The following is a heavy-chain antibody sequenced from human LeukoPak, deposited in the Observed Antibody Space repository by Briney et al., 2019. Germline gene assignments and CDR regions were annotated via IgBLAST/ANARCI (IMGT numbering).Heavy chain of an antibody. Sequence: SETLSLTCTVSGGSISSSSYYWGWIRQPPGKGLEWIGSIYYSGSTYYNPSLKSRVTISVDTTKNQFSLKLSSVTAADTAVYYCARDYYDSSGYYHDYWGQGTLVTVSS. CDR3: ARDYYDSSGYYHDY. J-gene: IGHJ4*02. D-gene: IGHD3-22*01. V-gene: IGHV4-39*07. CDR2: IYYSGST. CDR1: GGSISSSSYY.